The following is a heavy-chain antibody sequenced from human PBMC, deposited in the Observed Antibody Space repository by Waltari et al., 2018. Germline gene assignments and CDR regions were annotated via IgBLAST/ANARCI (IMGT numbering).Heavy chain of an antibody. CDR1: PSIVTDHY. V-gene: IGHV1-69-2*01. CDR3: ATPAQDHDALNL. Sequence: EVQLEQSGPEVRRPGATVKISCTIPPSIVTDHYMHWVQQARGNGLDLIGLVDLDDGETKNGRRIRGRVTITADASTYTASMNLSGLTSDDTAIYFCATPAQDHDALNLWGQGTMVTVSS. CDR2: VDLDDGET. J-gene: IGHJ3*01.